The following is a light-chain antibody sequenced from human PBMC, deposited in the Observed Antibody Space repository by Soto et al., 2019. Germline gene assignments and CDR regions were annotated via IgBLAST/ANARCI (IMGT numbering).Light chain of an antibody. CDR2: AAS. Sequence: DIQLTQSPSFLSASVGDRVTITCRASQGISSYLAWYQQKPGKAPKLLIYAASTLQSGVPSRFSGSGSGTEFTLTISCLQPEDFATYYCQQLNTYPETFGQGTKVDI. V-gene: IGKV1-9*01. J-gene: IGKJ1*01. CDR1: QGISSY. CDR3: QQLNTYPET.